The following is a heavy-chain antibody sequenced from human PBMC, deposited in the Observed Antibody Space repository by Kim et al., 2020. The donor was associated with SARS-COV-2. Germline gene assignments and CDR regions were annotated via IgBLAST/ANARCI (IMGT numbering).Heavy chain of an antibody. CDR1: GFTFSSYD. Sequence: GGSLRLSCAASGFTFSSYDMHWVRQATGKGLEWVSAIGTAGDTYYPGSVKGRFTISRENAKNSLYLQMNSLRAGDTAVYYCARLGPLVGATTDYYYGMDVWGQGTTVTVSS. CDR3: ARLGPLVGATTDYYYGMDV. CDR2: IGTAGDT. V-gene: IGHV3-13*04. D-gene: IGHD1-26*01. J-gene: IGHJ6*02.